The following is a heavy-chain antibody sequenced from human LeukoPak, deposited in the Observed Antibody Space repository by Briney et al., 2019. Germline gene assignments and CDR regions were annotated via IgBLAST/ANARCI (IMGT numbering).Heavy chain of an antibody. D-gene: IGHD2-15*01. V-gene: IGHV4-59*01. CDR1: GGPISSYY. J-gene: IGHJ4*02. CDR2: IYYSGST. Sequence: SETLSLTCTVSGGPISSYYWSWIRQPPGKGLEWIGYIYYSGSTNYNPSLKSRVTISVDTSKNQFSLKLTSVTAADTAVYYCARVNPLGYCSGGSCAVSDYWGRGTLVTVSS. CDR3: ARVNPLGYCSGGSCAVSDY.